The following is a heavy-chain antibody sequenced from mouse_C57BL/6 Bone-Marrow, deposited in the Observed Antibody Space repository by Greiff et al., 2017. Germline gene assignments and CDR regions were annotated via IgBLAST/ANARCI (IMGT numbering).Heavy chain of an antibody. CDR2: IDPSDSYT. CDR3: ARYPYAMDY. D-gene: IGHD1-1*01. CDR1: GYTFTSYW. J-gene: IGHJ4*01. Sequence: QVQLKQPGAELVMPGASVKLSCKASGYTFTSYWMHWVKQRPGQGLEWIGEIDPSDSYTNYNQKFKGKSTLTVDKSSSTAYMQLSSLTSEDSAVYYCARYPYAMDYWGQGTSVTVSA. V-gene: IGHV1-69*01.